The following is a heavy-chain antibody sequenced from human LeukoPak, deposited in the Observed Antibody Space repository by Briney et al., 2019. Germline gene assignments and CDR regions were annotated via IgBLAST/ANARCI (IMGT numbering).Heavy chain of an antibody. CDR3: AREAYGSGSYHFDY. CDR1: GYTFTRYG. Sequence: ASVRVSCKASGYTFTRYGISWVRQAPGQGLEWMGWINTNTGNPMYAQGFTGRFVFSLDTSVSTAYLQISSLEAEDTAIYYCAREAYGSGSYHFDYWGQGTLVTASS. CDR2: INTNTGNP. V-gene: IGHV7-4-1*02. D-gene: IGHD3-10*01. J-gene: IGHJ4*02.